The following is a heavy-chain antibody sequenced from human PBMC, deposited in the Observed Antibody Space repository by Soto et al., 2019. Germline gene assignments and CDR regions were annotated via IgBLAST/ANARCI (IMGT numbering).Heavy chain of an antibody. J-gene: IGHJ5*02. CDR1: GGSISSGGYS. CDR3: ARSIDP. CDR2: IYYSGST. Sequence: PSETLSLTCAVSGGSISSGGYSWSWIRQPPGKGLEWIGYIYYSGSTYYKPSLKSRVTISVDTSKNQFSLKLSSVTAADTAVYYCARSIDPWGQGTLVTVS. V-gene: IGHV4-31*11.